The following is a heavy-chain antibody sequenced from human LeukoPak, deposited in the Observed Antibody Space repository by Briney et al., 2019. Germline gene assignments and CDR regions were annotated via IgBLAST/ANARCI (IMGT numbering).Heavy chain of an antibody. CDR3: ARLTWDTTMVRYYFDF. J-gene: IGHJ4*02. D-gene: IGHD5-18*01. V-gene: IGHV4-59*08. Sequence: PSETLSLTCIVSGDSIRSYYWSWIRQPPGKGLEWIGYIYHSESPNYSPSLKSRVTISVDTSKSQFSLKLSSVTAADTAVYYCARLTWDTTMVRYYFDFWGQGTLVTVSS. CDR2: IYHSESP. CDR1: GDSIRSYY.